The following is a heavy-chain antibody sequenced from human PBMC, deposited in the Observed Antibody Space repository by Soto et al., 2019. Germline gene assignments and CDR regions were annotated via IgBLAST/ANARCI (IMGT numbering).Heavy chain of an antibody. CDR1: GYTFTSYG. D-gene: IGHD2-15*01. CDR3: ARDGDIVGVVAAPRKFDP. CDR2: ISAYNGNT. J-gene: IGHJ5*02. V-gene: IGHV1-18*01. Sequence: QVQLVQSGAEVKKPGASVKVSCKASGYTFTSYGISWVRQAPGQGLEWMGWISAYNGNTNYAQKLQGRVTMTTDTSTSNAYMELRSLRSDDTAVYYCARDGDIVGVVAAPRKFDPWGQGTLVTVSS.